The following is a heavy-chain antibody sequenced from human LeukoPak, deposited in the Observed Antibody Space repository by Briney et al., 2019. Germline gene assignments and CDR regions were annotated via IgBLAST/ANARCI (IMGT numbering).Heavy chain of an antibody. J-gene: IGHJ6*03. Sequence: SETLSLTCGISGASFRTYYWSWIRPPPGKGLWCIGYVYYSGSTTYNPSLESRVTISVDTSKNQFSLNLTSVTAADTAVYYCARFYSYYYYMDVWGKGATVTVSS. V-gene: IGHV4-59*08. CDR2: VYYSGST. CDR1: GASFRTYY. D-gene: IGHD4-11*01. CDR3: ARFYSYYYYMDV.